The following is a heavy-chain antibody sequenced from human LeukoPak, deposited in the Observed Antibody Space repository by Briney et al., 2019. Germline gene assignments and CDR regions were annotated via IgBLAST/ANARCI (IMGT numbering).Heavy chain of an antibody. Sequence: AGGSLRLSCAASGYTFTSYTIHWVRQAPGQRLEWMGWINTDTGNTKYSQKFQGRVTITRDTSASTAYMELSSLRSEDTAVYYCARETGFRGNYWGQGTLVTVSS. CDR2: INTDTGNT. CDR1: GYTFTSYT. V-gene: IGHV1-3*04. CDR3: ARETGFRGNY. J-gene: IGHJ4*02. D-gene: IGHD1-1*01.